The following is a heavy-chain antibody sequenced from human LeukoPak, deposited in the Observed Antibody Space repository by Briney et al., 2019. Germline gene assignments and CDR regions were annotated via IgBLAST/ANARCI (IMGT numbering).Heavy chain of an antibody. Sequence: GGSLRLSCAASGFTFSDYYMSWIRQAPGKGLEWVSYISSSGSTIYYADSVKGRFTISRDNAKNSLYLQMNSLRAEDTAVYYCAIGNYYDSSGYWGYYYYYYMDVWGKGTTVTISS. CDR1: GFTFSDYY. J-gene: IGHJ6*03. CDR2: ISSSGSTI. CDR3: AIGNYYDSSGYWGYYYYYYMDV. V-gene: IGHV3-11*01. D-gene: IGHD3-22*01.